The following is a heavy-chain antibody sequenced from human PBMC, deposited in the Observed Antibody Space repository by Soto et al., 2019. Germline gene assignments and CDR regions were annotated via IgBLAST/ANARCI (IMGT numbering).Heavy chain of an antibody. Sequence: SETLSLTCAVYGGSFSGYYWSWIRQPPGKGLEWIGEINHSGSTNYNPSLKSRVTISVDTSKNQFSLKLSSVTAADTAVYYCARSPSSSWHYYFDYWGQGTLVTVSS. CDR2: INHSGST. CDR1: GGSFSGYY. V-gene: IGHV4-34*01. D-gene: IGHD6-13*01. CDR3: ARSPSSSWHYYFDY. J-gene: IGHJ4*02.